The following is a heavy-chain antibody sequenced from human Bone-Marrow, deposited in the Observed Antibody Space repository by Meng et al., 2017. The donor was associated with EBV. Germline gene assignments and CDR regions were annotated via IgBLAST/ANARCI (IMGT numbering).Heavy chain of an antibody. CDR2: INTKTGKP. Sequence: QVELLQSGSDLQEPGASVKLSCKASGYTVTSYAMNWVRQAPGQGLEWMGWINTKTGKPTYAPGFTGRFVFSLDTSDSTTYLQISSLKTEDSAVYYCARDGGRRLDYWGQGTLVTVSS. CDR3: ARDGGRRLDY. J-gene: IGHJ4*02. CDR1: GYTVTSYA. D-gene: IGHD3-16*01. V-gene: IGHV7-4-1*02.